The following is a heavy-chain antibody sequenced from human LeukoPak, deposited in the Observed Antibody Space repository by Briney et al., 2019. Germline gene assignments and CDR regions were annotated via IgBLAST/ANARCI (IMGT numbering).Heavy chain of an antibody. CDR2: ISYDGSSK. CDR3: ANLYCSGGSCSSAPLEWAFDI. CDR1: GFTFSSYA. D-gene: IGHD2-15*01. Sequence: PGGSLRLSCAASGFTFSSYAMHWVRQAPGKGLEWVAVISYDGSSKYYADSVKGRFTIPRDNSKNTLYLQMNSLRAEDTAVYYCANLYCSGGSCSSAPLEWAFDIWGQGTMVTVSS. J-gene: IGHJ3*02. V-gene: IGHV3-30-3*01.